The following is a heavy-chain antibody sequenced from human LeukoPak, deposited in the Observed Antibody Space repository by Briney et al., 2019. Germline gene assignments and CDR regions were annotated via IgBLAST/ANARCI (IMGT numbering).Heavy chain of an antibody. Sequence: ASVKVSCKASGYTFTSYYMHWVRQAPGQGLEWMGIINPSVGSTSYAQKFQGRVTMTRDTSTSTVYMELSSLRSEDTAVYYCARDHSFADSSGYSVEGRFDYWGQGTLVTVSS. J-gene: IGHJ4*02. CDR1: GYTFTSYY. D-gene: IGHD3-22*01. CDR3: ARDHSFADSSGYSVEGRFDY. V-gene: IGHV1-46*01. CDR2: INPSVGST.